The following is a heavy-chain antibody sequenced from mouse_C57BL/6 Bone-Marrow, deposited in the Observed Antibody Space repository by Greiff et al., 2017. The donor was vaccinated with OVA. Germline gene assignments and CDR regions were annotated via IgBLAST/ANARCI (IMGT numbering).Heavy chain of an antibody. Sequence: VKLQESGAELARPGASVKLSCKASGYTFTSYGISWVKQRTGQGLEWIGEIYPRSGNTYYNEKFKGKATLTADKSSSTAYMELRSLTSEDSAVYFCAREGRQLRLRTWFAYWGQGTLVTVSA. CDR1: GYTFTSYG. CDR2: IYPRSGNT. CDR3: AREGRQLRLRTWFAY. D-gene: IGHD3-2*02. J-gene: IGHJ3*01. V-gene: IGHV1-81*01.